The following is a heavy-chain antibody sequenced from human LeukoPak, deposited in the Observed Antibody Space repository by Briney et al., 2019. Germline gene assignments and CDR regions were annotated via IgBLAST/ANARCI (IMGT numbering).Heavy chain of an antibody. J-gene: IGHJ3*02. CDR3: AKDLSVEMATMGAFDI. CDR1: GFTFSSYG. CDR2: IRYDGSNK. D-gene: IGHD5-24*01. Sequence: GGSLRLSCAASGFTFSSYGMHWVRQAPGKGLEWVAFIRYDGSNKYYADSVKGRFTISRDNSKNTLYLQMNSLRAEDTAVYYCAKDLSVEMATMGAFDIWGQGTMVTVSS. V-gene: IGHV3-30*02.